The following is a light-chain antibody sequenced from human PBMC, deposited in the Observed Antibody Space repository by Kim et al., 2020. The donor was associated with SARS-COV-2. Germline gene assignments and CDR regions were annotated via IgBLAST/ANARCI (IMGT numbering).Light chain of an antibody. Sequence: SASIKDRVIITCQATQDIKNNLNWYQQKCGEAPKLLIYDASKLETGVPSRFSGSGSGTDFSLTIASLQPEDIATYYCLQYENLPYTFGRGTKLEI. J-gene: IGKJ2*01. V-gene: IGKV1-33*01. CDR1: QDIKNN. CDR2: DAS. CDR3: LQYENLPYT.